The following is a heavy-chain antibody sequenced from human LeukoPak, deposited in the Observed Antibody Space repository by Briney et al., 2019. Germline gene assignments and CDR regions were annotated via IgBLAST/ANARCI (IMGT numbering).Heavy chain of an antibody. CDR1: GFTFSSYT. J-gene: IGHJ4*02. D-gene: IGHD2-15*01. V-gene: IGHV3-23*01. CDR3: AKWPRYCSGGSCYGSGGYY. CDR2: ISGSGGST. Sequence: PGGSLRLSCAASGFTFSSYTMNWVRQAPGEGLEWVSAISGSGGSTYYADSVKGRFTISRDTSKNTLYLQMSSLRAEDTAVYYCAKWPRYCSGGSCYGSGGYYWGQGILVTVSS.